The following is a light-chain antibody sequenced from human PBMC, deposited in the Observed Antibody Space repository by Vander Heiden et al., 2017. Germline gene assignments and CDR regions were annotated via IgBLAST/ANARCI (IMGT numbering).Light chain of an antibody. J-gene: IGKJ3*01. CDR1: PPVGTT. CDR2: GVS. CDR3: QQSNNWPPDIA. Sequence: EIVMTHSPATLSVSPGERATLSCRASPPVGTTFAWYPQTHDPDTRLIIYGVSTRATGSPARFSGSGSGTEFTLTISSLQSEDFAVYYCQQSNNWPPDIAFGPGT. V-gene: IGKV3-15*01.